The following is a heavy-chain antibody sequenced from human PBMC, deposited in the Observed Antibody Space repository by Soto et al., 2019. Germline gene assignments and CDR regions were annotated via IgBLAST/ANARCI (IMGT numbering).Heavy chain of an antibody. CDR2: IYYTGST. J-gene: IGHJ4*02. Sequence: QLQLQESGPGLVKPSETLSLTCTVSGDSISSDNYYCGWIRQPPGKGLEWIGSIYYTGSTYYNPSLRSRVTMSVDTSKSQCSLKLISVAAADTAVYYCARHPGYAVPTVYATHYFNYWGQGILVTVST. CDR1: GDSISSDNYY. CDR3: ARHPGYAVPTVYATHYFNY. D-gene: IGHD2-8*01. V-gene: IGHV4-39*01.